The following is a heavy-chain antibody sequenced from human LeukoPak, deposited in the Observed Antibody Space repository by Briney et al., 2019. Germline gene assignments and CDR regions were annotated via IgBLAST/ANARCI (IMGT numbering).Heavy chain of an antibody. CDR3: AAAFDY. J-gene: IGHJ4*02. D-gene: IGHD6-25*01. V-gene: IGHV4-39*01. CDR1: GGSISSSSYY. Sequence: SETLSLTCTVSGGSISSSSYYWGWIRQPPGKGLEWIGNTHYGGDTYYNPSLKSRVTISVDTSKNQFSLELNSVTAADTAVYYCAAAFDYWGQGTLVTVSS. CDR2: THYGGDT.